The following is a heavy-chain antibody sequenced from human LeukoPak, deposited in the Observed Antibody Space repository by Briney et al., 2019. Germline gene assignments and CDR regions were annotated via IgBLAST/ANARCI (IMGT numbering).Heavy chain of an antibody. CDR3: TRGRSGPDY. CDR2: IKSDGSSI. Sequence: GGSLRLSCAASGFTFSSYEMNWVRQAPGKGLVWVSRIKSDGSSIVYADSVKGRFTISSDNAKNTLYLQMNSLRADDTAVYYCTRGRSGPDYWGQGTLVTVSS. J-gene: IGHJ4*02. CDR1: GFTFSSYE. D-gene: IGHD5-12*01. V-gene: IGHV3-74*01.